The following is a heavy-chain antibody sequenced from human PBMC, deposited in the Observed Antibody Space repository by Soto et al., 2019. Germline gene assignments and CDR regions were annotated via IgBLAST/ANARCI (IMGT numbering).Heavy chain of an antibody. CDR2: IWYDGSNK. V-gene: IGHV3-33*01. CDR3: AREAATLGYYYYYYGMDV. J-gene: IGHJ6*02. Sequence: SCKVSGYTLTELSMHWVRQAPGKGLEWVAVIWYDGSNKYYADSVKGRFTISRDNSKNTLYLQMNSLRAEDTAVYYCAREAATLGYYYYYYGMDVWGQGTTVTVSS. CDR1: GYTLTELS. D-gene: IGHD2-15*01.